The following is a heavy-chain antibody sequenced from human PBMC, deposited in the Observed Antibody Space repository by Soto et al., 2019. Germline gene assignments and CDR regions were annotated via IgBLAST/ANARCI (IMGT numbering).Heavy chain of an antibody. CDR3: AKDWGGLGY. V-gene: IGHV3-7*03. J-gene: IGHJ4*02. CDR1: GFTFSNYW. Sequence: GGSLRLSCAASGFTFSNYWMTWVRQAPGKGLEWVANIIKDGSEKSYVDSVKGRFTISRDNAKSSPYLEMNSLKVKDTAMYYCAKDWGGLGYWGQGTLVTVSS. CDR2: IIKDGSEK. D-gene: IGHD3-10*01.